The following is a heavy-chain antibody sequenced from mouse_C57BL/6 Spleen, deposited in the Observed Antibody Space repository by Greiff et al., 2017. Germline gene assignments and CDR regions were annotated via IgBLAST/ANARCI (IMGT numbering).Heavy chain of an antibody. CDR3: AEGDLRRWFAY. J-gene: IGHJ3*01. CDR2: INPNNGGT. D-gene: IGHD2-12*01. V-gene: IGHV1-26*01. CDR1: GYTFTDYY. Sequence: VQLQQSGPELVKPGASVKISCKASGYTFTDYYMNWVKQSHGKSLEWIGDINPNNGGTSYNQKFKGKATLTVDKSSSTAYMELRSLTSEDSAVYYCAEGDLRRWFAYWGQGTLVTVSA.